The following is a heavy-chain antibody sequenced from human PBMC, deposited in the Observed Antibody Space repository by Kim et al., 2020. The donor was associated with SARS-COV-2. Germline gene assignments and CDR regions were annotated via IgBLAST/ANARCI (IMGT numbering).Heavy chain of an antibody. CDR2: ISSSSSYI. J-gene: IGHJ3*02. V-gene: IGHV3-21*01. CDR3: ARSYSSSGRGAFDI. CDR1: GFTFSSYS. Sequence: GGSLRLSCAASGFTFSSYSMNWVRQAPGKGLEWVSSISSSSSYIYYEDSVKGRFTISRDNAKNSLYLQMNSLRAEDTAVYYCARSYSSSGRGAFDIWGQG. D-gene: IGHD6-13*01.